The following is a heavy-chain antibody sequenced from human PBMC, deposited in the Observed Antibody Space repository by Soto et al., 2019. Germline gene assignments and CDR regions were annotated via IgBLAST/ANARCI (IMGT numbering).Heavy chain of an antibody. CDR1: GGSISSGDYY. CDR2: IYYSGST. J-gene: IGHJ5*02. V-gene: IGHV4-30-4*01. D-gene: IGHD3-10*01. Sequence: QVQLQESGPGLVKPSQTLSLTCTVSGGSISSGDYYWSWIRQPPGKGLEWIGYIYYSGSTYYNPSLKSRVTISVDTSKNQFSLKLSSVTAADTAVYYCARVLIYRGSWFGAVWDGDTNWFDPWGQGTLVTVSS. CDR3: ARVLIYRGSWFGAVWDGDTNWFDP.